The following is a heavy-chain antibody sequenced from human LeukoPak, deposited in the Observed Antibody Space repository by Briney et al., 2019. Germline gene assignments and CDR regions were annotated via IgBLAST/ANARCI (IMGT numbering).Heavy chain of an antibody. D-gene: IGHD3-10*01. Sequence: GGSLRLSCAASGFTFSSYGMHWVRQAPGKGLEWVAVISYDGSNKYYADSVKGRFTISRDNSKNTLYLQMNSLRAEDTAVYYCAKDLTTGFGELSMTTNWFDPWGQGTLVTVSS. V-gene: IGHV3-30*18. CDR2: ISYDGSNK. J-gene: IGHJ5*02. CDR3: AKDLTTGFGELSMTTNWFDP. CDR1: GFTFSSYG.